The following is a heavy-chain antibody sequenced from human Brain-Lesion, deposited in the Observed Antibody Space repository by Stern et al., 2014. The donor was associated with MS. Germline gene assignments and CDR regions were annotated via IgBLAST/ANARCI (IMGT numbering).Heavy chain of an antibody. J-gene: IGHJ6*02. Sequence: QVQLQESGPGLVKPSQTLSLSCTVSGGSISSGGYYWSWIRQPAGKGLEWIGRIFNSGSTSYNPPLQSRGHLSIATTQNHFSLRRNPMTAADTAVYYCARGRVVPGFQYYATDVWGQGTTVIVSS. CDR1: GGSISSGGYY. D-gene: IGHD2-2*01. V-gene: IGHV4-61*02. CDR2: IFNSGST. CDR3: ARGRVVPGFQYYATDV.